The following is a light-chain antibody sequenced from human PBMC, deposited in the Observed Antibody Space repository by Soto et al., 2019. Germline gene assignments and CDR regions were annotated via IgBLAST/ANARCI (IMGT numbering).Light chain of an antibody. J-gene: IGLJ3*02. V-gene: IGLV2-23*02. CDR1: SSDVANYNL. Sequence: QSVLTQPASVSGSPGQSLTISCTGTSSDVANYNLVSWYQQHPGKAPKVMIHEVNKRPSGVSDRFSGSKSGNTASLTISGLQAEDEADYYCCSYAATSTFVFGGGTKVTVL. CDR3: CSYAATSTFV. CDR2: EVN.